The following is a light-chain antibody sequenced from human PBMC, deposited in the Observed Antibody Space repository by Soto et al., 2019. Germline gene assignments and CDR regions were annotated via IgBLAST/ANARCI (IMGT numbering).Light chain of an antibody. CDR1: QSIINF. Sequence: SSLSASVGDRVTITCGSSQSIINFLNWYQHKPGKAPKLMIYAASSLQSGVPSRFSGSGSGTDFTLTINSLQPEDVATYYCQQSYSAPRTLGQGTKVDIK. J-gene: IGKJ1*01. CDR2: AAS. CDR3: QQSYSAPRT. V-gene: IGKV1-39*01.